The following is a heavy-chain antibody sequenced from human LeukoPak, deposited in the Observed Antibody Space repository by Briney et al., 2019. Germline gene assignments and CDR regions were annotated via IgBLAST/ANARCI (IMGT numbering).Heavy chain of an antibody. CDR2: IYYSGST. CDR3: SRLVGATAFDY. D-gene: IGHD1-26*01. V-gene: IGHV4-39*07. J-gene: IGHJ4*02. CDR1: GGSNSSSSYY. Sequence: PAQTLSLTCTVSGGSNSSSSYYWGWLRQPPGKGLEWFGSIYYSGSTYYNPSLKSRVTISVDTSKNQFSLKLSSVTAADTAVSDCSRLVGATAFDYWGQGNLVTVSS.